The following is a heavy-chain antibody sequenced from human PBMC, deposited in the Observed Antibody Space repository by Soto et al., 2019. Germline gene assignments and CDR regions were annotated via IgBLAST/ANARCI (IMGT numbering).Heavy chain of an antibody. V-gene: IGHV4-31*11. CDR2: IHYSGRT. J-gene: IGHJ5*02. Sequence: LSRTCAVSGGSITSGAYDWTWIRQHPGKGLEWIAYIHYSGRTYYNPSLKSRVTISVDTSNNQFSLKLSSVTAADTAVYYCARYYFDSSGYSNWFDPWGQGTLVT. CDR1: GGSITSGAYD. CDR3: ARYYFDSSGYSNWFDP. D-gene: IGHD3-22*01.